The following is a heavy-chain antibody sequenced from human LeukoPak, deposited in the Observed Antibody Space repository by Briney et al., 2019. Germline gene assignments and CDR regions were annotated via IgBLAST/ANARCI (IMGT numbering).Heavy chain of an antibody. CDR1: GFTFSSYG. CDR2: IRYDGSNK. Sequence: GGSLRLSCAASGFTFSSYGMHWVRQAPGKGLEWVAFIRYDGSNKYYADSVKGRFTISRDNSKNTLYLQMNSLRAEDTAVYYCAKDGGGYYPYYYYYMDVWGKGTTVTISS. D-gene: IGHD3-22*01. V-gene: IGHV3-30*02. J-gene: IGHJ6*03. CDR3: AKDGGGYYPYYYYYMDV.